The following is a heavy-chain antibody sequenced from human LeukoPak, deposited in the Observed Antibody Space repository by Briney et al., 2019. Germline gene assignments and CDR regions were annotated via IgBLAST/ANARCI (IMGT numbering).Heavy chain of an antibody. Sequence: GGSLRLSCAASGFTFGSYDMNWVRQAPGRGLEWVSSISSRSTSIYYADSVKGRFTISRDNAKSSLYLQMNSLRAEDTAVYWCARDYIAYDPLDYWGQGTLVTVSS. D-gene: IGHD3-3*01. CDR3: ARDYIAYDPLDY. CDR2: ISSRSTSI. J-gene: IGHJ4*02. CDR1: GFTFGSYD. V-gene: IGHV3-21*01.